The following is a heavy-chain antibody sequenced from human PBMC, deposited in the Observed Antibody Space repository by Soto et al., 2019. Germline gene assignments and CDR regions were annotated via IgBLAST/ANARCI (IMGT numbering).Heavy chain of an antibody. J-gene: IGHJ4*02. CDR3: ARDNSAANGVLDH. Sequence: ASVKVSCKASGYTFTNYYLHWVRQAPGQGLEWVGMINPSARSASYAQKLRGRLTMDRDTTTTTVYMELSRLTFEDTAVYFCARDNSAANGVLDHWGQGTLVTVSS. CDR2: INPSARSA. CDR1: GYTFTNYY. V-gene: IGHV1-46*04. D-gene: IGHD1-1*01.